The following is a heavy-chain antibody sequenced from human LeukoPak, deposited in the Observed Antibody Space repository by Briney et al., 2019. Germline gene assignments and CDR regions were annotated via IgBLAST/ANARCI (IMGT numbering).Heavy chain of an antibody. CDR3: ARRGGTTTVTFDTIDY. CDR2: INHSGST. D-gene: IGHD4-17*01. V-gene: IGHV4-34*01. Sequence: SETLYLTCAVYGGSFSGYYWSWIRQPPGKGLEWIGEINHSGSTNYNPSLKSRVTISVDTSKNQFSLKLSSVTAADTAVYYCARRGGTTTVTFDTIDYWGQGTLVTVSS. J-gene: IGHJ4*02. CDR1: GGSFSGYY.